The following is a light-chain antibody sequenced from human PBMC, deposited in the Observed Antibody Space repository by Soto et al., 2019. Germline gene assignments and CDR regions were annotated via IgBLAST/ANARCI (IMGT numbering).Light chain of an antibody. Sequence: QSVLTQPASVSGSPGQSITISCTGTSSDVGGYNYVSWYQQHPGKAPKLMIYEVSNRPSGVSNRFSGSESGNTASLTISGLQAEDEADYYRSSYTSSSTLYVFGTGTKVTVL. J-gene: IGLJ1*01. CDR2: EVS. CDR1: SSDVGGYNY. V-gene: IGLV2-14*01. CDR3: SSYTSSSTLYV.